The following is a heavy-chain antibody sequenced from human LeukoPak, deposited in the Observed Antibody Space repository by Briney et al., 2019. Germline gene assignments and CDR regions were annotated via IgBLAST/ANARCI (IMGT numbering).Heavy chain of an antibody. V-gene: IGHV3-74*01. CDR2: IFGDGSIT. CDR3: ARNRGSYRYHYYYYMDV. Sequence: SGGSLRLSCAASGFTFSNYWMHWVRQVPGKGLMWVSNIFGDGSITNYADSVKGRFTISRDNAKNMLYLQMNSLRVEDTAVYYCARNRGSYRYHYYYYMDVWGKGTTVTVSS. J-gene: IGHJ6*03. CDR1: GFTFSNYW. D-gene: IGHD3-16*02.